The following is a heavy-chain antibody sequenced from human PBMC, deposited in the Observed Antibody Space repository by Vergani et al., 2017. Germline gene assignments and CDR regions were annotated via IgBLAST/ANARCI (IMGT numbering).Heavy chain of an antibody. CDR2: INSDGDST. J-gene: IGHJ6*03. D-gene: IGHD1-26*01. Sequence: VQLVESGGGLVQPGGSLRLSCTAPGFTFSNYWMQWVRQAPGKGLMWVSRINSDGDSTSYADSVKGRFTISRDNAKNTLYVQMDSLRAEDTAVYYCAREGWELLDYFYYMDVWGKGTTVTVSS. CDR3: AREGWELLDYFYYMDV. CDR1: GFTFSNYW. V-gene: IGHV3-74*01.